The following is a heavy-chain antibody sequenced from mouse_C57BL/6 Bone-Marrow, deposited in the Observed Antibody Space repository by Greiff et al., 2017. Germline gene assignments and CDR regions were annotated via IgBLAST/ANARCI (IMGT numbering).Heavy chain of an antibody. CDR3: ARGYDYDYAMDY. V-gene: IGHV1-39*01. J-gene: IGHJ4*01. Sequence: EVKLMESGPELVKPGASVKISCKASGYSFTDYNMNWVKQSNGKRLEWIGVINPTYGTTSYNQKFKGKATLTVDQSSSTAYMQLNSLTSEDSAVYYCARGYDYDYAMDYWGQGTSVTVSS. CDR2: INPTYGTT. CDR1: GYSFTDYN. D-gene: IGHD2-4*01.